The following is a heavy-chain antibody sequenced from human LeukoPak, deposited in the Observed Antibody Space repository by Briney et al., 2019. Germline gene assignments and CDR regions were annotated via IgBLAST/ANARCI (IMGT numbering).Heavy chain of an antibody. D-gene: IGHD2-2*01. Sequence: GGSLRLSCAASGFTSSSYGMHWVRQAPGKGLEWVAFIRYDGSNKYYADSVKGRFTISRDNSKNTLYLQMNSLRAEDTAVYYCAKNHCSSTSCSYQYWGQGTLVTVSS. J-gene: IGHJ4*02. V-gene: IGHV3-30*02. CDR3: AKNHCSSTSCSYQY. CDR2: IRYDGSNK. CDR1: GFTSSSYG.